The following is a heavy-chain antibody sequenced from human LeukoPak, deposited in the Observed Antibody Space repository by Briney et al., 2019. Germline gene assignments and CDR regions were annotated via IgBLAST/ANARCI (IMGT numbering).Heavy chain of an antibody. CDR3: AREAIVVVTAAITEVGSFDY. Sequence: GRSLRLSCAASGFTFSSYGMHWVRQAPGKGLEWVAVIWYDGSNKYYADSVKGRFTISRDNSKNTLYLQMNSLRAEDTAVYYCAREAIVVVTAAITEVGSFDYWGQGTLVTASS. J-gene: IGHJ4*02. D-gene: IGHD2-21*02. V-gene: IGHV3-33*01. CDR2: IWYDGSNK. CDR1: GFTFSSYG.